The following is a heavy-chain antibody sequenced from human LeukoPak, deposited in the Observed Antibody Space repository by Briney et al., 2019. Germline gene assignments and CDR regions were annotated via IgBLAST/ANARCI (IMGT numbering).Heavy chain of an antibody. D-gene: IGHD1-26*01. CDR2: FYYSGST. Sequence: SETLSLTCTVSGGSISSYYWSWIRQPPGKGLEWIGYFYYSGSTNYNPSLKSRVTISVDTSKNQFSLKLSSVTAADTAVYYRARGEWELRRGMDVWGQGTTVTVSS. CDR3: ARGEWELRRGMDV. CDR1: GGSISSYY. J-gene: IGHJ6*02. V-gene: IGHV4-59*01.